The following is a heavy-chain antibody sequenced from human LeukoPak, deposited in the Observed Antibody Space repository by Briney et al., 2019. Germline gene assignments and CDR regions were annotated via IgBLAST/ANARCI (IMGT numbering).Heavy chain of an antibody. CDR2: IRSKANSYAT. J-gene: IGHJ6*03. D-gene: IGHD3-22*01. V-gene: IGHV3-73*01. CDR3: TREVVIFYYYYMDV. CDR1: GFTFSGSA. Sequence: PGGSLRLSCAASGFTFSGSAMHWVRQASGKGLEWVGRIRSKANSYATTYAASVKGRFTISRDDSKNTAYPQMNSLKTEDTAVYYCTREVVIFYYYYMDVWGTGTTVTVSS.